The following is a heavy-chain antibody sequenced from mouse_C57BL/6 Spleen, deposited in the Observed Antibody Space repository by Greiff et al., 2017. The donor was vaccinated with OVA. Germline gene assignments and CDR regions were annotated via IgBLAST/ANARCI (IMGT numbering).Heavy chain of an antibody. Sequence: EVMLVESGGGLVKPGGSLKLSCAASGFTFSDYGMHWVRQAPEKGLEWVAYISSGSSTIYYADTVKGRFTISRDNAKNTLFLQMTSLRSEDTAMYYCANYYGSSFYWYFDVWGTGTTVTVSS. V-gene: IGHV5-17*01. CDR3: ANYYGSSFYWYFDV. J-gene: IGHJ1*03. D-gene: IGHD1-1*01. CDR2: ISSGSSTI. CDR1: GFTFSDYG.